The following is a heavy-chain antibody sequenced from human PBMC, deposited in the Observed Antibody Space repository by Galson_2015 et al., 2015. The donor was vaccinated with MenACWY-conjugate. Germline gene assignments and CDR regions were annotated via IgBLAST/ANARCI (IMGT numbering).Heavy chain of an antibody. V-gene: IGHV3-23*01. CDR2: SSGRGGST. CDR1: GFTFSSYA. Sequence: LRLCCAASGFTFSSYAMSCGGQASGTGREWVSASSGRGGSTYYADSVTGRLPIYRVHAKNTLDLQMNSLRAEDTAVYYCAKRPSTYYYDSSGYYWFDYWGQGTLVTVSS. D-gene: IGHD3-22*01. CDR3: AKRPSTYYYDSSGYYWFDY. J-gene: IGHJ4*02.